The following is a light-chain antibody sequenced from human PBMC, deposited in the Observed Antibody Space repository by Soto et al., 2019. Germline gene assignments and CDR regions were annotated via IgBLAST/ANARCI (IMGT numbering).Light chain of an antibody. J-gene: IGKJ1*01. V-gene: IGKV1-17*01. CDR2: GAS. CDR1: QAIRTA. CDR3: QHYRRNTWS. Sequence: DIQRTQSPSSLSASVGDRVTITCRASQAIRTALGWYQQKPGKAPKLLIYGASNLESGVPSRFSGSGSGTEFTLTITTLQPDDFATYFCQHYRRNTWSFGPGTKVDIK.